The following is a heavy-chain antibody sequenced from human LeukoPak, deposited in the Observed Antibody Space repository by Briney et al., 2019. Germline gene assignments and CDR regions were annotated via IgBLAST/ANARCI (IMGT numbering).Heavy chain of an antibody. Sequence: SETLSLTCTVSGGSISSGGSYWSWIRQHPGKGLEWIGYIYYSGSTYYNPSLKSRVTISVDTSKNQFSLKLSSVTAADTAVYYCARVDRRGGDPGHIDYWGQGTLVTVTS. CDR1: GGSISSGGSY. D-gene: IGHD2-21*02. J-gene: IGHJ4*02. CDR3: ARVDRRGGDPGHIDY. CDR2: IYYSGST. V-gene: IGHV4-31*03.